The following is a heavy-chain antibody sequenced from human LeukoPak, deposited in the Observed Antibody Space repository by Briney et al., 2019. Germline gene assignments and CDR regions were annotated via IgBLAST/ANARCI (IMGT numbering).Heavy chain of an antibody. D-gene: IGHD6-19*01. V-gene: IGHV3-23*01. CDR2: ISGSGDNT. J-gene: IGHJ4*02. CDR3: AKDFAVAGTPYYFDY. CDR1: GSTFSSYA. Sequence: GGSLRLSCAASGSTFSSYAMRWVRQAPGKGLQWVSVISGSGDNTYYADSVKGRFTISRDNSKNTLYLQMNSLRAEDTAVYYCAKDFAVAGTPYYFDYWGQGTLVTVSS.